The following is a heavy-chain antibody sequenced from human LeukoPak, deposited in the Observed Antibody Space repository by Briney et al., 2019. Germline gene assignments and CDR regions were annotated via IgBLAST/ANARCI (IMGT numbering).Heavy chain of an antibody. CDR1: GGSFSGYY. J-gene: IGHJ4*02. CDR2: INHSGST. Sequence: PSETLSLTCAVYGGSFSGYYWSWIRQPPGKGLEWIGEINHSGSTNYNPSLKSRVTISVDTSKNQFSLKLSSVTAADTAVYYCARGWAVRGVIADYWGQGTLVTVSS. D-gene: IGHD3-10*01. V-gene: IGHV4-34*01. CDR3: ARGWAVRGVIADY.